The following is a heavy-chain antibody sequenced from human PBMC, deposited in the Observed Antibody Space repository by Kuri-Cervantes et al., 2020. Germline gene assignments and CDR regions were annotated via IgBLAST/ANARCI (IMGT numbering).Heavy chain of an antibody. Sequence: FGPTLVKPTETLTLTCTVSGFSLSNARMGVSWIRQPPGKALEWLAHIFSNDEKSYSTSLKSRLTISKDTSKSQVVLTMTNMDPVDTATYYCARIIRSSGWYGGRYYFDYWGQGTLVTVSS. D-gene: IGHD6-19*01. CDR1: GFSLSNARMG. CDR2: IFSNDEK. J-gene: IGHJ4*02. CDR3: ARIIRSSGWYGGRYYFDY. V-gene: IGHV2-26*01.